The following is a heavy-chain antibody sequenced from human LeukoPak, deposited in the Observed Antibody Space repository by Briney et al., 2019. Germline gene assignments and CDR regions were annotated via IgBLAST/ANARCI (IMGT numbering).Heavy chain of an antibody. V-gene: IGHV3-23*01. CDR1: GFTFSSYA. Sequence: GGSLRLSCAASGFTFSSYAMSWVRQTPGKGLEWVSAISGSGGSTYYADSVKGRFTISRDNSKNTLYLQMNSLRAEDAAVYYCAKARMGYFDYWGQGTLVTVSS. J-gene: IGHJ4*02. CDR3: AKARMGYFDY. CDR2: ISGSGGST. D-gene: IGHD2-15*01.